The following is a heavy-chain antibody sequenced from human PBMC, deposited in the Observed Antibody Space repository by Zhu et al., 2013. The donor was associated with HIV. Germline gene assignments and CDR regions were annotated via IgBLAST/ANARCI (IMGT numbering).Heavy chain of an antibody. J-gene: IGHJ4*02. Sequence: QVQLVQSGAEARKPGASVEVSCKPSGYTFTAYYIHWLRQAPGKGLEWMGWINPNSGATKYAQKFQGSVAMTRDTASTTAYMELSRLKFDDTAVYYCARFRSRWYDFDYWGQGTLVTVSS. D-gene: IGHD6-19*01. CDR3: ARFRSRWYDFDY. CDR1: GYTFTAYY. CDR2: INPNSGAT. V-gene: IGHV1-2*04.